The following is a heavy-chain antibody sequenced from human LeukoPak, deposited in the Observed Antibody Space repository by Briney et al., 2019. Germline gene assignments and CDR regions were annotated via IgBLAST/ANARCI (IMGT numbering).Heavy chain of an antibody. CDR3: ARYGDGYNYLGDAFCI. J-gene: IGHJ3*02. Sequence: SETLSLTCTVSGGSISSSSYYWGWIRQPPGKGLEWIGSIYYSGSTYYNPSLKSRVTISVDTSKNQFSLKLSSVTAADTAVYYCARYGDGYNYLGDAFCIWGQGTIVNGSS. D-gene: IGHD5-24*01. CDR1: GGSISSSSYY. CDR2: IYYSGST. V-gene: IGHV4-39*01.